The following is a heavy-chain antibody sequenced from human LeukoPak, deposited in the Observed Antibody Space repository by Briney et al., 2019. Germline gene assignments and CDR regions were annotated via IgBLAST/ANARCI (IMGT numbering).Heavy chain of an antibody. CDR2: IKQDGSEK. V-gene: IGHV3-7*01. J-gene: IGHJ4*02. Sequence: GGSLRLSCAASGFTFSSYWLSWVRQAPGKGLEWVANIKQDGSEKYYVDSVKGRFTISRDNAKNSLHLQMNSLRAEDTAVYYCARGGDYGDYDFFDYWGQGTLVTVSS. CDR3: ARGGDYGDYDFFDY. D-gene: IGHD4-17*01. CDR1: GFTFSSYW.